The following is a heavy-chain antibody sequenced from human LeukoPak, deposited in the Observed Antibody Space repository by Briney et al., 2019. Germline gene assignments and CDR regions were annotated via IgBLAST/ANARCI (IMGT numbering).Heavy chain of an antibody. J-gene: IGHJ4*02. Sequence: ASVKVSCKASGYTFTGYYMHWVRQAPGQGLEWMGWINPNSGGTNYAQKFQGRVTMTRDTSIGTAYMELGRLRSDDTAVYYCARVWGDTAMVDYWGQGTLVTVSS. CDR3: ARVWGDTAMVDY. V-gene: IGHV1-2*02. D-gene: IGHD5-18*01. CDR1: GYTFTGYY. CDR2: INPNSGGT.